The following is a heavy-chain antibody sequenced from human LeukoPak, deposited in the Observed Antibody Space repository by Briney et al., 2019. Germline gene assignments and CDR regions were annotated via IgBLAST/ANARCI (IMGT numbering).Heavy chain of an antibody. D-gene: IGHD3-22*01. V-gene: IGHV3-53*05. CDR3: AKISGYYPFDY. CDR1: GFTVSSNS. J-gene: IGHJ4*02. Sequence: GGSLRLSCTVSGFTVSSNSMSWVRQAPGKGLEWVSFIYSGGNTHYSDSVKGRFTISRDNSKNTLYLQMNNLRAEDTALYYCAKISGYYPFDYWGQGTLVTVSS. CDR2: IYSGGNT.